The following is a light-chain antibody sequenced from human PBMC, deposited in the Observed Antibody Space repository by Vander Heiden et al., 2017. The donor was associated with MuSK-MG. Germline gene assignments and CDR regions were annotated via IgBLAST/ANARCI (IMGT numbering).Light chain of an antibody. CDR2: KSM. CDR1: QTISNY. CDR3: QQSYTIPIT. V-gene: IGKV1-39*01. J-gene: IGKJ5*01. Sequence: DIQMTQSPSSLSASVGDRVTITCRASQTISNYVNWYQQKPGKAPKLLIYKSMSLQIGVPSSFSGSGSGTEFTLTISSLQPEDSATYYCQQSYTIPITFGHGTRLEIK.